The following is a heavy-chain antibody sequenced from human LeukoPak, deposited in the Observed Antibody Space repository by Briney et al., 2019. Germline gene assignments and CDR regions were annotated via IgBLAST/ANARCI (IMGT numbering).Heavy chain of an antibody. D-gene: IGHD3-3*01. J-gene: IGHJ6*02. Sequence: GGSLRLSCVASGFTFGKYWMSWVRQAPGKGLEWVSSISSSSSYIYYADSVKGRFTISRDNAKNSLYLQMNSLRAEDTAVYYCARDSYDFWSGYPYSYYYYYGMDVWGQGTTVTVSS. CDR1: GFTFGKYW. CDR2: ISSSSSYI. V-gene: IGHV3-21*01. CDR3: ARDSYDFWSGYPYSYYYYYGMDV.